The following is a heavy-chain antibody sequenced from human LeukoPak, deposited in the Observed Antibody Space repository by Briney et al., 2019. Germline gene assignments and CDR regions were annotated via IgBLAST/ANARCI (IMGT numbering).Heavy chain of an antibody. V-gene: IGHV4-61*01. J-gene: IGHJ4*02. D-gene: IGHD1-26*01. Sequence: SETLSLTCTVSGGSVSSGSYYWSWIRQPPGKGLEWIAYIHYTGSSNYNPSLKSRVTISVDTSKNQFSLNLSSVTAADTAVYYCARLMVGVTIAYLDYWGQGTLVTVSS. CDR3: ARLMVGVTIAYLDY. CDR2: IHYTGSS. CDR1: GGSVSSGSYY.